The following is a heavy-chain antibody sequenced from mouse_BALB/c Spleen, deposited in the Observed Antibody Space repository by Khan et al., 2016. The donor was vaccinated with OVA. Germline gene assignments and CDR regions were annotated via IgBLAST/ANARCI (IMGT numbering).Heavy chain of an antibody. CDR3: ARSNYYRIALYAMYY. CDR2: VAPGSGST. Sequence: ELVKPGASVKLSCKASGYTFTSYWINWIKERPEQGLEWIGGVAPGSGSTSNNEMLKAKAIMTIDKDSRTAYIQLSSLSYGGAAVYFCARSNYYRIALYAMYYLDHRPSVTVSS. CDR1: GYTFTSYW. D-gene: IGHD1-1*01. J-gene: IGHJ4*01. V-gene: IGHV1S41*01.